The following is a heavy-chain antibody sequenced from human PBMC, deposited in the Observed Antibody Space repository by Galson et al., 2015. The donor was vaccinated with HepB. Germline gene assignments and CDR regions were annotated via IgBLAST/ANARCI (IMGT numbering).Heavy chain of an antibody. V-gene: IGHV3-53*01. J-gene: IGHJ4*02. CDR2: IYTGGST. Sequence: SLRLSCAASGFTVSSNYMTWVRQAPGKGLEWVLVIYTGGSTDYADSVRGRFTISRDNSKNTLYLQMNSLRAEDTAVYYCAKGYSRSWYSGLGYWGQGTLVTVSP. CDR1: GFTVSSNY. D-gene: IGHD6-13*01. CDR3: AKGYSRSWYSGLGY.